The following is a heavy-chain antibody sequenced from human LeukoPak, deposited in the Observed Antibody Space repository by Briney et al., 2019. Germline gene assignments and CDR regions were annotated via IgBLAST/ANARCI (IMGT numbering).Heavy chain of an antibody. CDR3: ARVTGYMIEDYFDY. CDR1: GGSISSYY. Sequence: AETLSLTCTVSGGSISSYYWSWIRQPPGKELNWIGSIYYSGSTNYNPSLKSRVTISVDTSKNQFSLKLRSVTAADTAVYYCARVTGYMIEDYFDYWGQGTLVTASS. V-gene: IGHV4-59*13. CDR2: IYYSGST. D-gene: IGHD3-22*01. J-gene: IGHJ4*02.